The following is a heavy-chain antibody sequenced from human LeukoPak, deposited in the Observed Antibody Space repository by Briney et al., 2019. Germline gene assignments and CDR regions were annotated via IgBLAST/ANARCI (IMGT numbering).Heavy chain of an antibody. J-gene: IGHJ4*02. CDR2: IYYSGST. Sequence: SETLSLTCTVSGGSISSSSYYWGWIRQPPGRGLEWIGSIYYSGSTYYNPSLKSRVTISVDTSKNQFSLKLSSVTAADTAVYYCASFGYSSSWYAFDYWGQGTLVTVSS. D-gene: IGHD6-13*01. CDR3: ASFGYSSSWYAFDY. V-gene: IGHV4-39*01. CDR1: GGSISSSSYY.